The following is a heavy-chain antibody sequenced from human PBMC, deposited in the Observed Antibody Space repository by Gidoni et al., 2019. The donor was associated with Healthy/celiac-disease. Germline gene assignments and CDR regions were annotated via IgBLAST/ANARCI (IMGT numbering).Heavy chain of an antibody. CDR2: SNSNGSST. J-gene: IGHJ4*02. Sequence: EVQLVESGGGLVQPGGSLRLCCAASGCTFSSYWMPWVRQPPGKGLVWVSRSNSNGSSTSSADSVKGRFTISRDNAKNTLYLQMNSLRAEDTAVYYCARDERERTLLGFDYWGQGTLVTVSS. CDR3: ARDERERTLLGFDY. D-gene: IGHD1-26*01. CDR1: GCTFSSYW. V-gene: IGHV3-74*01.